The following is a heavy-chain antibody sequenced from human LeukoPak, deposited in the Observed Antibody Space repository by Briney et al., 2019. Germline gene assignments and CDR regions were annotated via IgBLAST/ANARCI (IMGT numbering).Heavy chain of an antibody. J-gene: IGHJ5*02. Sequence: GSSVKVSCKASGGTFSSYAISWLRQAPGQGLEWMGGIIPIFGTANYAQKFQGRVTITADESTSTAYMELSSLRSEDTAVYYCARAKYNWNDVIKNWFDPWGQGTLVTVSS. D-gene: IGHD1-20*01. CDR3: ARAKYNWNDVIKNWFDP. V-gene: IGHV1-69*01. CDR2: IIPIFGTA. CDR1: GGTFSSYA.